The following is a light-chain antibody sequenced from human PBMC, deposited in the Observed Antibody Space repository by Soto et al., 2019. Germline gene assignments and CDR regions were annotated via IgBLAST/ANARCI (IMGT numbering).Light chain of an antibody. CDR3: NSYAGSNTLYV. V-gene: IGLV2-8*01. J-gene: IGLJ1*01. CDR1: SSNIGSNY. CDR2: EVS. Sequence: SVLPKPPSASGTPGQMVTISCSGSSSNIGSNYVSWYQQHPGKAPKLMIYEVSKRPSGVPDRFSGSKSGNTASLTVSGLQAEDEADYYCNSYAGSNTLYVFGTGTKVTVL.